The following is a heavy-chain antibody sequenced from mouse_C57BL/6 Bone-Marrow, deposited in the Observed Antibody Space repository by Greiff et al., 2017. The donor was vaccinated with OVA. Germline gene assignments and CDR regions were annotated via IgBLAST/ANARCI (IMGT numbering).Heavy chain of an antibody. D-gene: IGHD1-1*01. Sequence: VQLQQPGAELVKPGASVKLSCKASGYTFTSYWMHWVKQRPGQGLEWIGMIHPNSGSTNYNEKFKSKATLTVDKSSSTAYMQLSSLTSEDSAVYYCARYYYGSRGDYVDNWGQGTTLTVSS. V-gene: IGHV1-64*01. CDR1: GYTFTSYW. CDR3: ARYYYGSRGDYVDN. J-gene: IGHJ2*01. CDR2: IHPNSGST.